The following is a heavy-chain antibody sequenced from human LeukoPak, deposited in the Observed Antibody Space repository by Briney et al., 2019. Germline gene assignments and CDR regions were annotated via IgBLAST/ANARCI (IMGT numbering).Heavy chain of an antibody. V-gene: IGHV1-69*04. CDR1: GGTFSSYA. CDR2: IIPILGIA. Sequence: SVKVSCKASGGTFSSYAISWVRQAPGQGLEWMGRIIPILGIANYAQKFQGRVTITVDKSTSTAYMELSSLRSEDTAVYYCARATAYDSSGYYYFLFDYWGQGTLVTVSS. CDR3: ARATAYDSSGYYYFLFDY. D-gene: IGHD3-22*01. J-gene: IGHJ4*02.